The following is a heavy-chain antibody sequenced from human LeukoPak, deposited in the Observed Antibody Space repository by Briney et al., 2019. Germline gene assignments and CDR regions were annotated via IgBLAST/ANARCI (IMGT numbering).Heavy chain of an antibody. CDR3: ARRGYSYALLDY. D-gene: IGHD5-18*01. CDR1: GGSISSSSYY. J-gene: IGHJ4*02. Sequence: SETLSLTCTVSGGSISSSSYYWGWIRQPPGKGLEWIGSIYYSGSTYYNPSLKSRVTISVDTSKNQFSLKLSSVTAADTAVYYSARRGYSYALLDYWGQGTLVTVSS. V-gene: IGHV4-39*01. CDR2: IYYSGST.